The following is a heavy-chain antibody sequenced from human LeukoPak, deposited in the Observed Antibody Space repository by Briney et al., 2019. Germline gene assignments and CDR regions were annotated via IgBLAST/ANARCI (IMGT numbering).Heavy chain of an antibody. CDR2: IYTSGST. J-gene: IGHJ5*02. D-gene: IGHD3-10*01. Sequence: SETLSLTCTVPGGSLSSYYWSWIRHSAGKGLEWIGHIYTSGSTNYNPTLKSRVTMSVDTSKNQVSLKLSSVTAADTAVYYCVRGPYGSGISNWFDPWGQGTLVIVFS. CDR3: VRGPYGSGISNWFDP. V-gene: IGHV4-4*07. CDR1: GGSLSSYY.